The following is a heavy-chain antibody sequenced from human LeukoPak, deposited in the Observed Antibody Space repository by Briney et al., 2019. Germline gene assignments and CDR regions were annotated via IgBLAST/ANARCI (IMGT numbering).Heavy chain of an antibody. D-gene: IGHD3-22*01. J-gene: IGHJ4*02. CDR1: GYTFTSYD. CDR2: TNPNSGNT. V-gene: IGHV1-8*01. CDR3: ARVPIYDSSPEGY. Sequence: ASVKVSCKASGYTFTSYDINWVRQATGQGLEWMGWTNPNSGNTGYAQKFQGRVTMTRNTSISTAYMELSSLRSEDTAVYYCARVPIYDSSPEGYWGQGTLVTVSS.